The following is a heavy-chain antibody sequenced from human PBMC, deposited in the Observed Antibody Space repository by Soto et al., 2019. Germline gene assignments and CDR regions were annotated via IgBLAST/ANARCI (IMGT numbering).Heavy chain of an antibody. J-gene: IGHJ4*02. Sequence: QVQLVESGGGVVQPGRSLRLSCAASGFTFSSYGMHWVRQAPGTGLEWVAVISYDGSNKYYADSVKGRFTISRDNSKNTLYLQMNSLRAEDTAVYYCEKDTRAVAPTFDYWGQGTLVTVSS. CDR2: ISYDGSNK. D-gene: IGHD6-19*01. V-gene: IGHV3-30*18. CDR1: GFTFSSYG. CDR3: EKDTRAVAPTFDY.